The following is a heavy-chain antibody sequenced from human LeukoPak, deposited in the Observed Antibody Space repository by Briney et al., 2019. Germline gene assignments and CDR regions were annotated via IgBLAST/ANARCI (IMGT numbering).Heavy chain of an antibody. CDR2: KFSHDDST. J-gene: IGHJ6*02. CDR1: GYNFNSHH. D-gene: IGHD3-10*01. V-gene: IGHV1-46*02. Sequence: GASVKVPCKTSGYNFNSHHVHGVRQAPGQGLEWMGVKFSHDDSTSNAQKFQGRVTMTRDTSTSTVYMELSSLRSEDTAVYYCARDSGSFHYDMDVWGQGTTVIVSS. CDR3: ARDSGSFHYDMDV.